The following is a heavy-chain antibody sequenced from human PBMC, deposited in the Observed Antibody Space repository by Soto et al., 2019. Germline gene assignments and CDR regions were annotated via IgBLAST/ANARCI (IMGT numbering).Heavy chain of an antibody. J-gene: IGHJ5*02. V-gene: IGHV4-4*02. CDR1: GGSVSSTNW. D-gene: IGHD2-15*01. CDR2: IYHIGST. CDR3: ATMRRRIEVTVVPIPT. Sequence: SETLSLTCAVPGGSVSSTNWWSCVRHSPGKGLEWIGDIYHIGSTNYNPSLSGRVTISVDKSNNQSSLTLKYVTAADTAFFYGATMRRRIEVTVVPIPTCVQGTLVT.